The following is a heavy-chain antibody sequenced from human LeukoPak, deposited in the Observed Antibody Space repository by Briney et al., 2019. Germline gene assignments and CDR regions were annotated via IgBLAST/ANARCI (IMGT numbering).Heavy chain of an antibody. Sequence: SVKVSCKASGYTFTSYGISWVRQAPGQGLEWMGGIIPIIGTANYAQKFQGRVTITADKSTSTAYMGLSSLRSEDTAVYYCARGYYRGTYYYYYYMDVWGKGTTVTVSS. CDR1: GYTFTSYG. D-gene: IGHD2/OR15-2a*01. V-gene: IGHV1-69*06. CDR3: ARGYYRGTYYYYYYMDV. CDR2: IIPIIGTA. J-gene: IGHJ6*03.